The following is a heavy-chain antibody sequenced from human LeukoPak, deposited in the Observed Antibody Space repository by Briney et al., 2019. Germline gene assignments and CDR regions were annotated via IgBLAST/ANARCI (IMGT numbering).Heavy chain of an antibody. J-gene: IGHJ6*02. Sequence: SETLSLTCAIYGGSSSGYYWSWIRQPPGKGLEWIGEINHSGSTNYNPSLKSRVTISVDTSKNQFSLKLSSVTAADTAVYYCARYGYYYGMDVWGQGTTVTVSS. D-gene: IGHD4-17*01. V-gene: IGHV4-34*01. CDR1: GGSSSGYY. CDR3: ARYGYYYGMDV. CDR2: INHSGST.